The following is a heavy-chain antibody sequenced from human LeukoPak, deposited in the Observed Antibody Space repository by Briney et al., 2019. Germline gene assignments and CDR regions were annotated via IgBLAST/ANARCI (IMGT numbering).Heavy chain of an antibody. J-gene: IGHJ4*02. CDR2: ITSLCNNI. CDR3: ARGTLVAWGW. V-gene: IGHV3-21*01. CDR1: GFTFSVYD. D-gene: IGHD2-2*01. Sequence: GRCLRLSCASSGFTFSVYDMNWVRQAPGKGLEWVSSITSLCNNIHCTDAVKGLSTFSRGNANNSLHLQMNSLRSEDTAVYLCARGTLVAWGWWGQGTLVTVPS.